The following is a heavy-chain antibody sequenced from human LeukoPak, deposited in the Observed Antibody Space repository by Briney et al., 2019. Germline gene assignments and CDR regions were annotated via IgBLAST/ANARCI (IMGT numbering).Heavy chain of an antibody. CDR3: AKEDGLRYFDWLTMSIDY. V-gene: IGHV3-30*02. Sequence: PGGSLRLSCAASGFTFSSYGMHWVRQAPGKGLEWVAFIRYDGSNKYYADSVKGRFTISRDNFKNTLYLQMNSLRAEDTAVYYCAKEDGLRYFDWLTMSIDYWGQGTLVTVSS. CDR1: GFTFSSYG. CDR2: IRYDGSNK. J-gene: IGHJ4*02. D-gene: IGHD3-9*01.